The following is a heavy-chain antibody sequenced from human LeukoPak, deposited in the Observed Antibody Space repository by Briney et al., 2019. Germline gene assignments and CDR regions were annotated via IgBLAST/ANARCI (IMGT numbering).Heavy chain of an antibody. CDR3: ASTSSNYYYYYYMDV. D-gene: IGHD2-2*01. J-gene: IGHJ6*03. Sequence: GGSLRLSCAASGFTFSSYAMSWVRQAPGKGLEWVSGISSNGASTYYVDSVKGRFTISRDNAKNSLYLQMNSLRAEDTAVYYCASTSSNYYYYYYMDVWGKGTTVTVSS. CDR1: GFTFSSYA. V-gene: IGHV3-23*01. CDR2: ISSNGAST.